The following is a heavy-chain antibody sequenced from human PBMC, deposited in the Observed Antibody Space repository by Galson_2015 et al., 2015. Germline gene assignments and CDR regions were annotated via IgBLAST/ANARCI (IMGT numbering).Heavy chain of an antibody. Sequence: QSGAEVTKPGESLKISCKGFGSTFTNYWIGWVRQMPGKGLEWMGIVYPGDSDTRYSPSFQGQVTISVDKSISSAYLQWSSLKASDSAIYHCVRQGYRGSSTPFPHWGQGTLVTGSS. J-gene: IGHJ4*02. CDR3: VRQGYRGSSTPFPH. D-gene: IGHD5-18*01. V-gene: IGHV5-51*01. CDR1: GSTFTNYW. CDR2: VYPGDSDT.